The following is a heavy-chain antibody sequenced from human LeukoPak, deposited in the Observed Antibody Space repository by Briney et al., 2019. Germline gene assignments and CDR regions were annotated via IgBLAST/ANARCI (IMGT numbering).Heavy chain of an antibody. Sequence: GGSLRLSCTASGFTFTSYNMNWVRQAPGKGLEWVSSISSSSNYIYYADSVKGRFTISRDNAKNSLYLQMNSLRAEDTAVYYCARGALRLDYWGQGTLVTVSS. CDR2: ISSSSNYI. J-gene: IGHJ4*02. CDR1: GFTFTSYN. D-gene: IGHD3-16*01. CDR3: ARGALRLDY. V-gene: IGHV3-21*01.